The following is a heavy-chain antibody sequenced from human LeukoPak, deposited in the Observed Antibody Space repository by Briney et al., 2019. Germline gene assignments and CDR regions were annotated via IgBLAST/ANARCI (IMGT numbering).Heavy chain of an antibody. Sequence: PSETLSLTCAVYGGSFSGYYWSWIRQHPGKGLEWIGYISYTGSTYYNPSLKSRVTISVDTSKNQFSLKLSSVTAADTAVYYCARDTSTGYFDYWDQGTLVTVSS. V-gene: IGHV4-31*11. CDR3: ARDTSTGYFDY. CDR1: GGSFSGYY. D-gene: IGHD2/OR15-2a*01. CDR2: ISYTGST. J-gene: IGHJ4*02.